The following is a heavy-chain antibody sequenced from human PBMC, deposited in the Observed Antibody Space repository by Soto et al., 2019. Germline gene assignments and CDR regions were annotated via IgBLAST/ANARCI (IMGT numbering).Heavy chain of an antibody. CDR1: GGCISSYY. CDR2: IYYSGST. J-gene: IGHJ4*02. CDR3: VRATYFSDSSGYTRCFDY. D-gene: IGHD3-22*01. Sequence: PSETMALSSTVSGGCISSYYWSWIRRPTGKGLEWIGYIYYSGSTNYHPSLKSRVTISVDTSKNQFSLKLSSVTAADTAVYYCVRATYFSDSSGYTRCFDYWGQGTLVTVSS. V-gene: IGHV4-59*01.